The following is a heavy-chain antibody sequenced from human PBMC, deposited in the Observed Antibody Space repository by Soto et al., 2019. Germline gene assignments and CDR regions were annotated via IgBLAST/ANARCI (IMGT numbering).Heavy chain of an antibody. CDR2: ISGSGGST. V-gene: IGHV3-23*01. Sequence: GGSLRLSCAASGFTFSSYAMSWVRQAPGKGLEWVSAISGSGGSTYYADSVKGRFTISRDNSKNTLYLQMNSLRAEDTAVYYCAKDVNRRYCSGGSCYGYYFDYWGQGTLVTVSS. CDR3: AKDVNRRYCSGGSCYGYYFDY. J-gene: IGHJ4*02. D-gene: IGHD2-15*01. CDR1: GFTFSSYA.